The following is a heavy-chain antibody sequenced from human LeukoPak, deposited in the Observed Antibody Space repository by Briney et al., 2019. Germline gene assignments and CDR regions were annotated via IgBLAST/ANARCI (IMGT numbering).Heavy chain of an antibody. D-gene: IGHD6-6*01. CDR3: ARVRPPTYYYSYYYMDV. V-gene: IGHV4-59*01. CDR1: GGSINNYY. CDR2: IYSSGST. Sequence: SETLSLTCTVSGGSINNYYWSWIRQPPGKGLEWIGCIYSSGSTNYNPSLKSRLTISIDTSKNQLSLKLSSVTAADTAVYYCARVRPPTYYYSYYYMDVWGKGTTVTVSS. J-gene: IGHJ6*03.